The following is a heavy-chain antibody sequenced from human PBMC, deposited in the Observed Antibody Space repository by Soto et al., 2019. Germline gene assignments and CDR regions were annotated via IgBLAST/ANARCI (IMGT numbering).Heavy chain of an antibody. CDR3: ARARTSSCPVGCWFDP. J-gene: IGHJ5*02. D-gene: IGHD2-15*01. CDR1: GGTFSSYA. Sequence: QVQLVQSGAEMKKPGSSVKVSCKASGGTFSSYAISWVRQAPGQGLEWMGGIIPIFGTGNYAQKFQGRVTITADESTSTAYMELSSRRSEDTAVYYCARARTSSCPVGCWFDPWGQGTLVTVSS. CDR2: IIPIFGTG. V-gene: IGHV1-69*12.